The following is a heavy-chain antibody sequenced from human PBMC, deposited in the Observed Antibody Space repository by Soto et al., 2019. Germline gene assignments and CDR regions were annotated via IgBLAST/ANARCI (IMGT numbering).Heavy chain of an antibody. CDR3: AISSMFGSSRPPFYY. CDR1: GFNFSSYA. D-gene: IGHD3-10*02. V-gene: IGHV3-23*01. Sequence: GGSLRLSCAASGFNFSSYAMSWVRQAPGKGLEWVSAISATGTYTYYADSVRGRFTISRDNSKNTLYLQMNGLRAEDTAVFYCAISSMFGSSRPPFYYWGKGSLVTVSS. J-gene: IGHJ4*02. CDR2: ISATGTYT.